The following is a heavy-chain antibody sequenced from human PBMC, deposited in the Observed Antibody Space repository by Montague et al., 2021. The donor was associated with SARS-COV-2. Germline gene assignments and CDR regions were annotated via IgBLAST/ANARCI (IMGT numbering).Heavy chain of an antibody. CDR2: IYYSGST. CDR1: GSSISSSSYY. D-gene: IGHD3-3*01. Sequence: SETLSLTCTVSGSSISSSSYYWVWFRQPPGKGLEWIGSIYYSGSTYYNPSLKSRVTISVDTSKNQFSLKLSSVTAADTAVYYCARHSGRDTIFGVVIIPDAFDIWGQGTMVTVSS. V-gene: IGHV4-39*01. CDR3: ARHSGRDTIFGVVIIPDAFDI. J-gene: IGHJ3*02.